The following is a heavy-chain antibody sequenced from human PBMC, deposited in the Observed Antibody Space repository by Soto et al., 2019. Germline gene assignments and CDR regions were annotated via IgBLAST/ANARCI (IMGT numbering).Heavy chain of an antibody. J-gene: IGHJ6*02. CDR2: ISAAGDP. CDR3: ARTDRDFYGLDV. Sequence: EVQLVESGGGLVQPGGSLRLSCEASGFTFRNYDMHWVRQGTGKGLEWVSGISAAGDPDYADSVEGRFTISRENAQNSFFLQRNSLKVGDTAVYYCARTDRDFYGLDVRGQGTTVIV. CDR1: GFTFRNYD. V-gene: IGHV3-13*05.